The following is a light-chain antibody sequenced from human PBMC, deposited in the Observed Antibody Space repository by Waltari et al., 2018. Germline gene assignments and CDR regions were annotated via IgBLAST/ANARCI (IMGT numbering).Light chain of an antibody. Sequence: QMTQSPLSVSASIGDRVAISCRASQDIASWLAWYQQHPGKAPRLLVYAASNLQSGVPSRFSGSGSGTNFTLTINSLQPEDFATYYCQLAQRFPFFCPGTKVDVK. V-gene: IGKV1-12*01. CDR3: QLAQRFPF. CDR2: AAS. J-gene: IGKJ3*01. CDR1: QDIASW.